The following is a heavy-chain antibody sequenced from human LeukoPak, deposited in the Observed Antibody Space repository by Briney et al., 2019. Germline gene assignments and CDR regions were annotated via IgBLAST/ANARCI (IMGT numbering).Heavy chain of an antibody. CDR1: GFSFSSYA. V-gene: IGHV3-23*01. Sequence: GGSLRLSCATSGFSFSSYAMSWVRQAPGKGLEWVSAMSSSDDGRYYAASVRGRFTISRDTSRSTLYLQMNSLRAEDAAVYYCAKAPVTSCRGAFCYPFDYWGQGTLVTVSP. J-gene: IGHJ4*02. CDR3: AKAPVTSCRGAFCYPFDY. CDR2: MSSSDDGR. D-gene: IGHD2-15*01.